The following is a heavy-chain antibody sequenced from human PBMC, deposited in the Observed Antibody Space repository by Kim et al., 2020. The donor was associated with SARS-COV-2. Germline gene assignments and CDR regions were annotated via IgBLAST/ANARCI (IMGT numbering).Heavy chain of an antibody. CDR3: ARAYHLQSGRNNWFDP. V-gene: IGHV1-2*02. Sequence: KVQDRVTMTRDTSITTAYMELSSLRSDDTAVYYCARAYHLQSGRNNWFDPWGQGTLVTVSS. J-gene: IGHJ5*02. D-gene: IGHD3-16*01.